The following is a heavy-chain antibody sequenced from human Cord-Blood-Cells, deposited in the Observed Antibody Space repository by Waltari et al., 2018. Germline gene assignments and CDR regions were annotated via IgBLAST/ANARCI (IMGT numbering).Heavy chain of an antibody. CDR3: ARPGSSTGIDY. CDR1: GGSISSSSYY. J-gene: IGHJ4*02. CDR2: IYYSGGT. Sequence: QLQLQESGPGLVKPSETLSLTCTVSGGSISSSSYYWGWIRQPPGKGLEWVGGIYYSGGTSSNPSLKSRVTISVDTSKNQFSLKLSSVTAADTAVYYCARPGSSTGIDYWGQGTLVTVSS. D-gene: IGHD3-9*01. V-gene: IGHV4-39*01.